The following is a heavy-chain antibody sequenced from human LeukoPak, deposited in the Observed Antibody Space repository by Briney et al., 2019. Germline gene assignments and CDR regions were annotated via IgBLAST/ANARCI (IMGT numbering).Heavy chain of an antibody. CDR3: ARDLDVLRYFDWLSPPHY. CDR2: ISSSSSYI. Sequence: GGSLRLSCAASGFTFSSYSMNWVRQAPGKGLEWVSSISSSSSYIYYADSVKGRFTISRDNAKNSLYLQMNSLRAEDTAVYYCARDLDVLRYFDWLSPPHYWGQGTLVTVSS. D-gene: IGHD3-9*01. CDR1: GFTFSSYS. V-gene: IGHV3-21*01. J-gene: IGHJ4*02.